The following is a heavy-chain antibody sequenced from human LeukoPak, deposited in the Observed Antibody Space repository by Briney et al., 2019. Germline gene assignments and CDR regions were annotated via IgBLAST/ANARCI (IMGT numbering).Heavy chain of an antibody. CDR1: GGSISSYY. J-gene: IGHJ4*02. CDR2: IYHSGST. Sequence: SETLSLTCTVSGGSISSYYWSWIRQPPGKGLEWIGEIYHSGSTNYNPSLKSRVTISVDKSKYQFSLKLSSVTAADTAVYYCARFGDQVHSSSWYTGGYYFDYWGQGTLVTVSS. V-gene: IGHV4-59*12. D-gene: IGHD6-13*01. CDR3: ARFGDQVHSSSWYTGGYYFDY.